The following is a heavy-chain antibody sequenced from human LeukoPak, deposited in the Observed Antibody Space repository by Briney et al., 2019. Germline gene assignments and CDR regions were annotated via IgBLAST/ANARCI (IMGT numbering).Heavy chain of an antibody. D-gene: IGHD3-3*01. V-gene: IGHV4-34*01. CDR1: GGSFSGYY. J-gene: IGHJ6*03. CDR2: INHSGST. Sequence: SETLSLTCAVYGGSFSGYYWSWIRQPPGKGLEWIGEINHSGSTNYNPSLKSRVTISVDTSKNQFSLKLSSVTAADTAVYYCARRVRGYDFWSGYLPVGYYMDVWGKGTTVTVSS. CDR3: ARRVRGYDFWSGYLPVGYYMDV.